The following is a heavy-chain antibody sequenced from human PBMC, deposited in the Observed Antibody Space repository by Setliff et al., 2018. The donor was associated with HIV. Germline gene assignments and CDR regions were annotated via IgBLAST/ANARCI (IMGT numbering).Heavy chain of an antibody. J-gene: IGHJ6*03. Sequence: PSETLSLTCTVSGGSISSGSYYWSWIRQPAGKGLEWIGYIYYSGSTYYNPSLKSRVTISVDTSKNQFSLKLNSVTAADMAVYYCAREEWLDPPGYYYMDVWAKGTTVTVSS. CDR2: IYYSGST. V-gene: IGHV4-61*10. D-gene: IGHD6-19*01. CDR1: GGSISSGSYY. CDR3: AREEWLDPPGYYYMDV.